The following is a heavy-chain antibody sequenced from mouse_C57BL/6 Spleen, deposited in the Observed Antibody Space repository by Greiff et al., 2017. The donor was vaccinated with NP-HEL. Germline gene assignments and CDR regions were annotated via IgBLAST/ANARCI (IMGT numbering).Heavy chain of an antibody. CDR3: ARRDYGKRYFDV. V-gene: IGHV5-17*01. CDR1: GFTFSDYG. D-gene: IGHD2-1*01. Sequence: EVMLVESGGGLVKPGGSLKLSCAASGFTFSDYGMHWVRQAPEKGLEWVAYISSGSSTIYYADTVKGRFTISRDNAKNTLFLQMTSLRSEDTAMYYCARRDYGKRYFDVWGTGTTVTVSS. CDR2: ISSGSSTI. J-gene: IGHJ1*03.